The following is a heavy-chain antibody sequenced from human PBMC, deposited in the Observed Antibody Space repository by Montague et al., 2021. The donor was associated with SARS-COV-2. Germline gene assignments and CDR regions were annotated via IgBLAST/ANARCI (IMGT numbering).Heavy chain of an antibody. CDR1: GGSISSSSYY. Sequence: SETLSLTCTVSGGSISSSSYYWSWMRQPPGKGLEWIGSIYYSGSTYYNPSLKSRVTISVDTSKNQFSLKLSSVTAADTAVYYCAGQMGQRSIFGVVIQYYFDYWGQGTLVTVSS. J-gene: IGHJ4*02. V-gene: IGHV4-39*01. D-gene: IGHD3-3*01. CDR3: AGQMGQRSIFGVVIQYYFDY. CDR2: IYYSGST.